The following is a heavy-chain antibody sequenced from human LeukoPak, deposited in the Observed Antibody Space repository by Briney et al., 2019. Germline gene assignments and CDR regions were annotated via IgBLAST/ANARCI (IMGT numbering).Heavy chain of an antibody. D-gene: IGHD5-12*01. J-gene: IGHJ4*02. CDR3: ARANRYSGFGY. Sequence: PSETLSLTCAVYGGSFSGYYWSWIRQPQGKGLEWIGEINHSGSTNYNPSLKSRVTISVDTSKNQFSLKLSSVTAADTAVYYCARANRYSGFGYWGQGTLVTVSS. CDR2: INHSGST. CDR1: GGSFSGYY. V-gene: IGHV4-34*01.